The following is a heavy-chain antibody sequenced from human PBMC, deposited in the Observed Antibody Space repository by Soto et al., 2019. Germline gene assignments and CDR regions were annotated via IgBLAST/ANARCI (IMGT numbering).Heavy chain of an antibody. CDR1: GFTFDDYA. D-gene: IGHD6-19*01. CDR3: AKDRRGSGWYYFDY. Sequence: GGSLRLSCAASGFTFDDYAMHWVRQAPGKGLEWVSGISWNSGSIGYADSVKGRFTISRDNAKNSLYLQMNSLRAEDTALYYCAKDRRGSGWYYFDYWGQGTLVTVSS. V-gene: IGHV3-9*01. CDR2: ISWNSGSI. J-gene: IGHJ4*02.